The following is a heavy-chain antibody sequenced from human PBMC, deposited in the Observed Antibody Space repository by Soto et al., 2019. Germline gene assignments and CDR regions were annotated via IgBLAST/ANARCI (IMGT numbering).Heavy chain of an antibody. Sequence: QVQLVESGGGVVQPGRSLRLSCAASGFTFSTYGMHWVRQAPGKGLGWVAVIWFDGSKIHHADSVKGRFTISRDNSKNTVYLLMKSLRAEDTAVYCCARDLRKGPYFDYWGQGTLVTVSS. CDR2: IWFDGSKI. CDR3: ARDLRKGPYFDY. V-gene: IGHV3-33*01. D-gene: IGHD4-17*01. CDR1: GFTFSTYG. J-gene: IGHJ4*02.